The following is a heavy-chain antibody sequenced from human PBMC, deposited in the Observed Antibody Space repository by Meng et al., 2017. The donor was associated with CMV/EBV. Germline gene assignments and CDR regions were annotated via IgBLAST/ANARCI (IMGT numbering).Heavy chain of an antibody. J-gene: IGHJ4*02. CDR2: IPYDGTTK. D-gene: IGHD3-3*01. V-gene: IGHV3-30*04. CDR1: GFSFSSYA. Sequence: GESLKISCRVSGFSFSSYALHWVRQAPGKGLEWVSFIPYDGTTKFYAESVKGRFTVSRDNSKNTLYLQLNSLRPEDTAIYYCARDRVYDFWSGNFDHWGQGALVTVSS. CDR3: ARDRVYDFWSGNFDH.